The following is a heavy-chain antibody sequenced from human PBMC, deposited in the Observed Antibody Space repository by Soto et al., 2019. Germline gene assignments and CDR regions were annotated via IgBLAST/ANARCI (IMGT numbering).Heavy chain of an antibody. J-gene: IGHJ4*02. CDR1: GFTFSDYY. Sequence: QVQMVESGGGLVKPGGSLRLSCAASGFTFSDYYISWVRQAPGKGLEWVSYISNSGSYTAYADSVKGRFTISRDNAKKSVYLQMNSLRVDDTAVYYCARDGSTNRLGPFDFWGQGSLVTVSS. V-gene: IGHV3-11*06. D-gene: IGHD7-27*01. CDR2: ISNSGSYT. CDR3: ARDGSTNRLGPFDF.